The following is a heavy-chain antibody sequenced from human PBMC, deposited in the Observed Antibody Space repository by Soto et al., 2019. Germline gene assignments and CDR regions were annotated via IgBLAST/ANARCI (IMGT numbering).Heavy chain of an antibody. CDR3: AKDLGFSAPTAFDY. Sequence: EVQLLQSGGGLVQPGGSLRRSCASSGFSFSSYAMSWVRQAPGKGLEWVSGIGASGGSTYYTDSVKGRFTIARDSSKNTVNLQMNILRAEDTAVYFCAKDLGFSAPTAFDYWGLGTQVTVSS. V-gene: IGHV3-23*01. CDR2: IGASGGST. CDR1: GFSFSSYA. D-gene: IGHD3-10*01. J-gene: IGHJ4*02.